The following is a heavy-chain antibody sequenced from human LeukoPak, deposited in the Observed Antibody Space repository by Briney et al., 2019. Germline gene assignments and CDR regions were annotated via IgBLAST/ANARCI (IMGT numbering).Heavy chain of an antibody. CDR1: GFTFSSYS. J-gene: IGHJ4*02. CDR2: ISSSSSTI. V-gene: IGHV3-48*01. D-gene: IGHD2-2*02. CDR3: ARDKDQLLYWIWDY. Sequence: GGSLRLSCAASGFTFSSYSMNWVRQAPGKGLEWVSYISSSSSTIYYADSVKGRFTISRDNAKNPLYLQMNSLRAEDTAVYYCARDKDQLLYWIWDYWGQGTLVTVSS.